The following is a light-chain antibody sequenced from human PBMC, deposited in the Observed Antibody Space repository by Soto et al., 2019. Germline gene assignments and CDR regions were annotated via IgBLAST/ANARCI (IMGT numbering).Light chain of an antibody. V-gene: IGKV3-20*01. J-gene: IGKJ1*01. CDR3: QQYGSSAWT. CDR2: GAS. CDR1: QTVSGSY. Sequence: DIVLTQSPGTLSLSPGERATLSCRASQTVSGSYLAWYQQKPGQAPRLLIYGASTRATGVPVRFSGSGSGTEFTLTISRLEPEDFAVYYCQQYGSSAWTFGQGTKVDIK.